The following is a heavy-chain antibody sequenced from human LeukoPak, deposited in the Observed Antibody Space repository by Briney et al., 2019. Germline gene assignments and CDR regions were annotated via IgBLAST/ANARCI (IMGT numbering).Heavy chain of an antibody. D-gene: IGHD6-19*01. V-gene: IGHV3-74*01. CDR3: ARRSSSGWYYLDH. CDR1: GFTFSTYW. J-gene: IGHJ4*02. CDR2: INSDGSTT. Sequence: GGSLRLSCAASGFTFSTYWMHWVRQAPGKGLVWVSRINSDGSTTNYADSVKGRSTISRDNAKNTLYLQMNSLRAEDTAVYCCARRSSSGWYYLDHWGQGTLVTVSS.